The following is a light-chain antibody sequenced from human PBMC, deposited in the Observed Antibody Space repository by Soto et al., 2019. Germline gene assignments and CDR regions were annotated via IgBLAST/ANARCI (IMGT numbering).Light chain of an antibody. CDR3: QAWDSSTAVV. J-gene: IGLJ2*01. CDR1: KLGDKY. Sequence: SSELTQPPSVSVSPGQTASITCSGDKLGDKYACWYQQKPGQSPVLVIYQDSKRPSGIPERFSGSNSGNTATLTISGTQAIDEADYSCQAWDSSTAVVFGGGTKLTVL. CDR2: QDS. V-gene: IGLV3-1*01.